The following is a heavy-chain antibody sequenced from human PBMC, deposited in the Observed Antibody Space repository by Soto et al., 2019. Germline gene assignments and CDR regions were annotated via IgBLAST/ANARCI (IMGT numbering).Heavy chain of an antibody. CDR1: GGSISRGGYY. Sequence: PSETLSLTCTVSGGSISRGGYYWSGIRQHPGKGLEWIGYIYYSGSTYYNPSLKSRVTISVDTSKNQFSLKLSSVTAADTAVYYCAGDAAAAGTLFYFDYWGQGTLVTVSS. J-gene: IGHJ4*02. V-gene: IGHV4-31*03. D-gene: IGHD6-13*01. CDR2: IYYSGST. CDR3: AGDAAAAGTLFYFDY.